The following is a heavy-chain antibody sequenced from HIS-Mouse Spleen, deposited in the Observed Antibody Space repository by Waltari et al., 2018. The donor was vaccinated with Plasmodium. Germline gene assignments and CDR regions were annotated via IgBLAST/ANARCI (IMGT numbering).Heavy chain of an antibody. CDR3: ARLSIAVAGNFDY. CDR1: GGSISSSSYY. CDR2: IYYSGST. J-gene: IGHJ4*02. Sequence: QLQLQESGPGLVKPSETLSLTCTVSGGSISSSSYYWGWIRQPPGKGLEWIGSIYYSGSTYYNPSLKSRVTISVETSKNQFSLKLSSVTAADTAVYYCARLSIAVAGNFDYWGQGTLITVSS. D-gene: IGHD6-19*01. V-gene: IGHV4-39*01.